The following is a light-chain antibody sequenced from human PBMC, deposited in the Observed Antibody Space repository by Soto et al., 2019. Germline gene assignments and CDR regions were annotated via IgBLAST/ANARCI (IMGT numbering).Light chain of an antibody. V-gene: IGKV4-1*01. CDR2: WAS. Sequence: DIVMTQSPDSLAVSLGERATINCKTSQSVFNSSNTKTYLAWYQQKPGQPPKLLIYWASTRESGGPDRFSGSGSGTDFTLTISSLQAEDVAIYYCQQYYSTPLTLGGGTKVEIK. J-gene: IGKJ4*01. CDR3: QQYYSTPLT. CDR1: QSVFNSSNTKTY.